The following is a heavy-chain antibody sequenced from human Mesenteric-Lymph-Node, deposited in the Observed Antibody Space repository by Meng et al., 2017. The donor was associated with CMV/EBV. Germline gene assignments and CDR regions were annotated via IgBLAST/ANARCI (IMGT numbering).Heavy chain of an antibody. CDR3: ARMGIYCGGDCYIDY. CDR2: ISWDSYSR. V-gene: IGHV3-43*01. J-gene: IGHJ4*02. D-gene: IGHD2-21*01. CDR1: GFIFDDYT. Sequence: GESLKISCVASGFIFDDYTMHWVRQAPGKGLEWVSLISWDSYSRDYIDSVKGRFTISRDNAKNTLYLQMNSLRAEDTAVYYCARMGIYCGGDCYIDYWGQGTLVTVSS.